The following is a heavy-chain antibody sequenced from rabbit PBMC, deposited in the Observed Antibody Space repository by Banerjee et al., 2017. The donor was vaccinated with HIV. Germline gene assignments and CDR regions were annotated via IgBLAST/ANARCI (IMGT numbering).Heavy chain of an antibody. Sequence: QSLEESGGDLVKPGASLTLTCTASGFSFSSGYDMCWVRQAPGKGLEWIACIYTANSDTTYYAAWAKGRFTISKTSSTTVTLQMTSLTAADTATYFCARAMATMTMVMNLWGPGTLVTV. V-gene: IGHV1S40*01. J-gene: IGHJ4*01. D-gene: IGHD2-1*01. CDR3: ARAMATMTMVMNL. CDR2: IYTANSDTT. CDR1: GFSFSSGYD.